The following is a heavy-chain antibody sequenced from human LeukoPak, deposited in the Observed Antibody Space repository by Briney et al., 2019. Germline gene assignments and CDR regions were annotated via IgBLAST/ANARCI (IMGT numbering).Heavy chain of an antibody. CDR1: GFTFSNYW. J-gene: IGHJ3*02. D-gene: IGHD1-1*01. Sequence: GRSLRLSCAASGFTFSNYWMGWVRQAPGKGLEWVANIKPDGSEKYYVDSVKGRFTISRDNAKNSLNLQMGSLRAEDTAVYYCARDPTTSQGSDAFDIWGQGTRVTVSS. CDR2: IKPDGSEK. V-gene: IGHV3-7*01. CDR3: ARDPTTSQGSDAFDI.